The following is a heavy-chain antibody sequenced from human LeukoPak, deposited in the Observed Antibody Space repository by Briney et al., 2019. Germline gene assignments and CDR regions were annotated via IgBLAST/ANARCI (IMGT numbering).Heavy chain of an antibody. CDR3: ARDYYHSGMYFFDN. J-gene: IGHJ4*02. Sequence: ASVKVSCKASGYTFSRYGMTWLRQAPGQGPEWMGWISGLNGNTNYGQKFQGRVTLTTDTSTSTAFMELRNLRSDDTAVYLCARDYYHSGMYFFDNWGQGTPVTVSS. CDR2: ISGLNGNT. CDR1: GYTFSRYG. V-gene: IGHV1-18*01. D-gene: IGHD3-10*01.